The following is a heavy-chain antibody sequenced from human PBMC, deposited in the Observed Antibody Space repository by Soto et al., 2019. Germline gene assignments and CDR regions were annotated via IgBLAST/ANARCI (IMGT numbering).Heavy chain of an antibody. V-gene: IGHV3-53*01. CDR2: IYSDGTT. CDR3: ATSSSSRGHSFDY. D-gene: IGHD6-6*01. Sequence: GSLRLACLASGFSVSSNYMNWVRQAPERGLEWVSVIYSDGTTYYADSVKGRFTISRDNSKNTLYLQMNSLRAEDKAVYYCATSSSSRGHSFDYWGQGTLVTVSS. CDR1: GFSVSSNY. J-gene: IGHJ4*02.